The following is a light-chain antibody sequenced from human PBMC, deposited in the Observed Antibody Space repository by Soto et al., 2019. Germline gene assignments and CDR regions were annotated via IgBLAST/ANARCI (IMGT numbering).Light chain of an antibody. CDR1: QSVSSSY. J-gene: IGKJ1*01. V-gene: IGKV3-20*01. CDR2: CAS. Sequence: EIVFTQSPGTLSLSPGERATLSCRASQSVSSSYLAWYQQKPVQAPRLLIYCASSRATGIPDRFRGSGSGSYFRLTISSLEPEEIAVACCQQYGSSPWTFGQGTKVE. CDR3: QQYGSSPWT.